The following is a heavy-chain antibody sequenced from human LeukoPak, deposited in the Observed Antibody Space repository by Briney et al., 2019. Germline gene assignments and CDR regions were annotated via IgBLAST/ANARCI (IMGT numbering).Heavy chain of an antibody. CDR1: GLTFSNYI. D-gene: IGHD3-9*01. Sequence: GGSLRLSCAASGLTFSNYIINWVRQAPGKGLEWVASISSSSSYIYYADSVKGRFTISRDNAKNSLYLQMNSLRAEDTAVYYCAREGYDILTGYYGMDVWGQGTTVTVSS. CDR2: ISSSSSYI. J-gene: IGHJ6*02. CDR3: AREGYDILTGYYGMDV. V-gene: IGHV3-21*01.